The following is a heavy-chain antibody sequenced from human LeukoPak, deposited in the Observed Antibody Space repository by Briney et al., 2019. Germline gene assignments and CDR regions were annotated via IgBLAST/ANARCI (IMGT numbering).Heavy chain of an antibody. CDR3: ARYSNRKGYFDY. D-gene: IGHD4-11*01. Sequence: SETLSLTCAVYGGSFSGYYWSWIRQPPGKGLEWIGEINHSGSTNYNPSLKSRVTISVDKSKNQFSLKLSSVTAADTAVYYCARYSNRKGYFDYWGQGTLVTVSS. CDR1: GGSFSGYY. V-gene: IGHV4-34*01. CDR2: INHSGST. J-gene: IGHJ4*02.